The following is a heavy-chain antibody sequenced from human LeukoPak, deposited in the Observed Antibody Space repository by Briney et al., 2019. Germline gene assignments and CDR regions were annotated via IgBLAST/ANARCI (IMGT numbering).Heavy chain of an antibody. CDR3: AKVGAGILDY. CDR1: GFTFSSYA. Sequence: GGSLRRSCAASGFTFSSYAMSWVRQAPGKGLEWVSAISGSGGSTYYADSVKGRFTISRDNSKNPLYLQMNSLRAEDTAVYYCAKVGAGILDYWGQGTLVTVSS. CDR2: ISGSGGST. V-gene: IGHV3-23*01. D-gene: IGHD1-14*01. J-gene: IGHJ4*02.